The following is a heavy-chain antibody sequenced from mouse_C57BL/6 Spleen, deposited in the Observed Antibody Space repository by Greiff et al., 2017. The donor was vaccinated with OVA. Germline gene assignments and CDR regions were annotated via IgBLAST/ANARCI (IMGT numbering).Heavy chain of an antibody. CDR3: TTDSLYFDY. D-gene: IGHD6-2*01. J-gene: IGHJ2*01. V-gene: IGHV14-4*01. CDR1: GFNIKDDY. Sequence: VQLQQSGAELVRPGASVKLSCTASGFNIKDDYMHWVKQRPEQGLEWIGWIDPENGDTEYASKFQGKATITADTSSNTAYLQLSSLTSEDTAVYYCTTDSLYFDYWGQGTTLTVSS. CDR2: IDPENGDT.